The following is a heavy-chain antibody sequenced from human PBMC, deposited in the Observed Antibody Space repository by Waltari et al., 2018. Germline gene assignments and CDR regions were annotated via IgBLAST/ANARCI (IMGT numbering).Heavy chain of an antibody. Sequence: QVQLQQWGAGLLQPSETLSLTCAVYGGPFSGYYWGWVRQAPGKGLEWIGEIHHACNRKHNPSLRNWVNKFRGNAKGPISLKVNSGDGAGTGGEFCVRLEGWWCSWGYCYPRGPFATDVWGQGTTVTVSS. CDR1: GGPFSGYY. CDR2: IHHACNR. V-gene: IGHV4-34*02. CDR3: VRLEGWWCSWGYCYPRGPFATDV. J-gene: IGHJ6*02. D-gene: IGHD2-8*02.